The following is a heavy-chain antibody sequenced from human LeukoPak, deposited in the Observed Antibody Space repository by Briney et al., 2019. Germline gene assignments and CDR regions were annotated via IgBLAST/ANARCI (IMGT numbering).Heavy chain of an antibody. CDR2: INPKSGGT. CDR3: ARDGLSRGDYDYRGCYFDY. D-gene: IGHD5-12*01. CDR1: GYTFTSYY. V-gene: IGHV1-2*02. J-gene: IGHJ4*02. Sequence: SVKVSCTASGYTFTSYYMHWVRQAPGQGIEWMGWINPKSGGTNYAQKFQGRVTMTRDTSISTAYMELRRLRSDDTAVYYCARDGLSRGDYDYRGCYFDYWGQGTLVTVSS.